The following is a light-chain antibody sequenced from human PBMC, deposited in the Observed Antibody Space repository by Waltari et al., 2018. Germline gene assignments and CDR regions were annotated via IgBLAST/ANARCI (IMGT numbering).Light chain of an antibody. V-gene: IGLV2-14*01. CDR1: SSDVGGYDY. CDR2: DVN. CDR3: SSYTSSSTLDYV. J-gene: IGLJ1*01. Sequence: QSALTQPASVSGSPGQSITIYCTGTSSDVGGYDYVSWYQQHPGKAPKLMIYDVNNRPSGVSNRFSGSKSGNTASLTISGLQAEYEADYYCSSYTSSSTLDYVFGTGTKVTVL.